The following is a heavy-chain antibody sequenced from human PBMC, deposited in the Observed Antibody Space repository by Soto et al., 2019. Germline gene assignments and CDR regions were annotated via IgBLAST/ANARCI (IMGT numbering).Heavy chain of an antibody. V-gene: IGHV3-23*01. Sequence: GGSLRLSCAASGFTFSSYAMSWVRQAPGKGLEWVSAISGSGGSTYYADSVKGRFTISRDNAKNTLNLQMNSLRAEDTAVSDCAKTESIGAAGVFDYWGQGTLVTVSS. CDR3: AKTESIGAAGVFDY. CDR1: GFTFSSYA. CDR2: ISGSGGST. D-gene: IGHD6-13*01. J-gene: IGHJ4*02.